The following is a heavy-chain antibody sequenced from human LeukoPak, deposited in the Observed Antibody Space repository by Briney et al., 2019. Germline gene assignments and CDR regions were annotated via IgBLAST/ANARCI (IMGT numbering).Heavy chain of an antibody. J-gene: IGHJ4*02. Sequence: GASVKVSCKVSGYALTELSMHWVRQAPGKGLEWMEGFDPEDGETIYAQKFQGRVTMTEDTSTDTAYMELSSLRSEDTAVYYCATDSDGVHVGDYPYYFDYWGQGTLVTVSA. V-gene: IGHV1-24*01. CDR2: FDPEDGET. CDR1: GYALTELS. CDR3: ATDSDGVHVGDYPYYFDY. D-gene: IGHD4-17*01.